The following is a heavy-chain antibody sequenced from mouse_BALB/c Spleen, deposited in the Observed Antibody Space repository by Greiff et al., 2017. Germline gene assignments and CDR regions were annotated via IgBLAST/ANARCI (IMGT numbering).Heavy chain of an antibody. J-gene: IGHJ2*01. CDR1: GFTFSSYG. V-gene: IGHV5-6*01. Sequence: EVKVVESGGDLVKPGGSLKLSCAASGFTFSSYGMSWVRQTPDKRLEWVATISSGGSYTYYPDSVKGRFTISRDNAKNTLYLQMSSLKSEDTAMYYCARLTTDYFDYWGQGTTLTVSS. CDR2: ISSGGSYT. D-gene: IGHD1-1*01. CDR3: ARLTTDYFDY.